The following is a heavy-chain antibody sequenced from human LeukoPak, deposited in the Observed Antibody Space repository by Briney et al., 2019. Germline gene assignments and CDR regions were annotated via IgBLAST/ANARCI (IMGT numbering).Heavy chain of an antibody. CDR1: GFTFDDYG. D-gene: IGHD3-22*01. V-gene: IGHV3-20*04. CDR2: INWNGGST. Sequence: PGGSLRLSCAASGFTFDDYGMSWVRQAPGKGLEWVSGINWNGGSTGYAGSVKGRFTISRDNAKNSLYLQMNSLRAEDTALYYCARVLTWGSGYLFDYWGQGTLVTVSS. J-gene: IGHJ4*02. CDR3: ARVLTWGSGYLFDY.